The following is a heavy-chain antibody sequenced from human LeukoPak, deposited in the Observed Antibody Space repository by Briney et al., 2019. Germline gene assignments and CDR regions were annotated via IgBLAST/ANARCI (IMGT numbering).Heavy chain of an antibody. CDR3: ARVGGYSSSWASYYYYGMDV. J-gene: IGHJ6*02. V-gene: IGHV4-59*01. CDR2: IYYSGST. D-gene: IGHD6-13*01. CDR1: GGSISSYY. Sequence: SETLSLTCTVSGGSISSYYWSWIRQPPGEGLEWSGYIYYSGSTNYHPSLKSRVTISVDTPKNQFSLKLSSVTAADTAVYYCARVGGYSSSWASYYYYGMDVWGQGTTVTVSS.